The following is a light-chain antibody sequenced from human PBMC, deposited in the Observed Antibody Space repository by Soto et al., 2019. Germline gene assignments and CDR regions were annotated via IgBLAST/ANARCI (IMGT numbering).Light chain of an antibody. CDR2: AAS. V-gene: IGKV1-27*01. Sequence: DIQMTHSQSSLSASVGDRVTITCRASQGIRNYLAWYQQKPGKVPKLLIYAASTLQSGVPSRFSGSGSGTDFTLTISSLQPEDVATYYCQKYNSAPRTFGQGTKVEIK. J-gene: IGKJ1*01. CDR1: QGIRNY. CDR3: QKYNSAPRT.